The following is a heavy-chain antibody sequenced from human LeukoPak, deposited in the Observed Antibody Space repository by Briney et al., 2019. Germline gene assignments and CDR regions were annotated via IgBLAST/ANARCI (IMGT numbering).Heavy chain of an antibody. CDR2: IKVSGGRT. V-gene: IGHV1-46*01. CDR1: GYTFSDFY. Sequence: ASVKVSCKASGYTFSDFYVHWVRQAPGQGFEWMGIIKVSGGRTEYAQKFQGRVTMTRDMSTSTVYMELNSLRSEDTAVYYCAREPPGSYYFDYWGQGTLVTVSS. J-gene: IGHJ4*02. CDR3: AREPPGSYYFDY.